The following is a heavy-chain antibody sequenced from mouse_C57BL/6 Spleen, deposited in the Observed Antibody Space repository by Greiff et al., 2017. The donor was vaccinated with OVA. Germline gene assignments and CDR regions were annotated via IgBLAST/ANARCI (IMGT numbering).Heavy chain of an antibody. Sequence: ESGPGLVKPSQSLSLTCSVTGYSITSGYYWNWIRQFPGNKLEWMGYISYDGSNNYNPSLKNRISITRDTSKNQFFLKLNSVTTEDTATYYCARDRYSNYEAWFAYWGQGTLVTVSA. CDR1: GYSITSGYY. J-gene: IGHJ3*01. CDR3: ARDRYSNYEAWFAY. D-gene: IGHD2-5*01. CDR2: ISYDGSN. V-gene: IGHV3-6*01.